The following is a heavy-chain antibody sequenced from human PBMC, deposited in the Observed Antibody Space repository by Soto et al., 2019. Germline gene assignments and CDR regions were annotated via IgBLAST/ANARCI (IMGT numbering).Heavy chain of an antibody. Sequence: PSGTLSLPCTVSGGSISSYYWRWIRQPPGKGLAWIGYIYYSGSTNYNPSLKIRVTISVDTSKNQCSLKLSSVTAADTAVYYCARGRYDFWSGSTKPYYYYYYYMDVWGKGTTVTV. V-gene: IGHV4-59*01. D-gene: IGHD3-3*01. CDR3: ARGRYDFWSGSTKPYYYYYYYMDV. J-gene: IGHJ6*03. CDR2: IYYSGST. CDR1: GGSISSYY.